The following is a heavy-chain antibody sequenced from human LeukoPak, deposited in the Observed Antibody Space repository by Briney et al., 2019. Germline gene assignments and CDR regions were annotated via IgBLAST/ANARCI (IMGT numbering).Heavy chain of an antibody. Sequence: TGGSLRLSCAASGFTFSSYEMNWVRQAPGQGLGWVAYISSTGNTVHYAGSVKGRFTISRDNAKNSLYLQMNRLRAEDTAVYYCTKETPQMDVWGKGTTVTVSS. D-gene: IGHD2-15*01. CDR3: TKETPQMDV. V-gene: IGHV3-48*03. J-gene: IGHJ6*04. CDR1: GFTFSSYE. CDR2: ISSTGNTV.